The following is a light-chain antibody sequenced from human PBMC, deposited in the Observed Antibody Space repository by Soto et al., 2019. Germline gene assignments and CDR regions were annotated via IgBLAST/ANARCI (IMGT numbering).Light chain of an antibody. Sequence: DIVMTQTPLSLSVTPGQPASISCKSSQSLLHSDGKTHLYWYLQKPGQAPQLLIDEDFNWFSGVRDRFSGSGSGTDFTLKISRVEAEDVGVYYCMQSIQLPFTFGPGTKVDIK. V-gene: IGKV2D-29*01. CDR1: QSLLHSDGKTH. J-gene: IGKJ3*01. CDR3: MQSIQLPFT. CDR2: EDF.